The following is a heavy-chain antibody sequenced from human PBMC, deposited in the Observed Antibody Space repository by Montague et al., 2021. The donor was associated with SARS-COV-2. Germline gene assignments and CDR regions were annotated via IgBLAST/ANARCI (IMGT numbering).Heavy chain of an antibody. CDR2: TYFRSKWYY. CDR3: ARDPRYSLSWSFDY. Sequence: CAISGDSVSINTPAWNWNRQTSSLRLELLGGTYFRSKWYYDYAVSVKSRMTISPDTSKNQFSLQLSSVTPEDRAVYYCARDPRYSLSWSFDYWGQGTLVTVSS. D-gene: IGHD6-13*01. J-gene: IGHJ4*02. V-gene: IGHV6-1*01. CDR1: GDSVSINTPA.